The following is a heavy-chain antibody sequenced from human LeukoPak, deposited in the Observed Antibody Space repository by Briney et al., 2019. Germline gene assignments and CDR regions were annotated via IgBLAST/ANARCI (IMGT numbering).Heavy chain of an antibody. Sequence: GGSLRLSCAASGFTFSSYWMSWVRQAPGKGLEWVANIKQDGSEKYYVDSVKGRFTISRDNAENSLSLQMNSLRAEDTAVYYCASAGGDSRSPLPFYYWGQGTLVTVSS. D-gene: IGHD6-6*01. CDR2: IKQDGSEK. V-gene: IGHV3-7*03. J-gene: IGHJ4*02. CDR1: GFTFSSYW. CDR3: ASAGGDSRSPLPFYY.